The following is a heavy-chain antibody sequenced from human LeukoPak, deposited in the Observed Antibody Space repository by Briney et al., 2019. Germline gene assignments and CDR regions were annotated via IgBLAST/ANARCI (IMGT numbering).Heavy chain of an antibody. Sequence: GASVKVSCKASGYSFTSYYMHWVRQAPGQGLEWMGIINPGGGSTSYAQKFQGRLTMTRDTSTSTVHMELSSLRSDDTAVYYCAREQVVVPYDYWGQGTLVTVSS. CDR1: GYSFTSYY. D-gene: IGHD2-15*01. CDR3: AREQVVVPYDY. V-gene: IGHV1-46*01. J-gene: IGHJ4*02. CDR2: INPGGGST.